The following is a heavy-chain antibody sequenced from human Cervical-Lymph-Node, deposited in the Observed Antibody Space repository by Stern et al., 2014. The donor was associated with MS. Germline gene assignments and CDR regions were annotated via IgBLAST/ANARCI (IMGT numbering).Heavy chain of an antibody. CDR2: IYPDDGDT. CDR3: ARSRDAYKNFDY. D-gene: IGHD5-24*01. V-gene: IGHV5-51*03. Sequence: VHLVESGGEVKKPGESLKISCKGSGYYFNNYWIGWVRQMPGKGLEWMGIIYPDDGDTRYSPSFQGQVTISVDKSTTTACLQWSSLKASDSAMYYCARSRDAYKNFDYWGQGTLVTVSS. J-gene: IGHJ4*02. CDR1: GYYFNNYW.